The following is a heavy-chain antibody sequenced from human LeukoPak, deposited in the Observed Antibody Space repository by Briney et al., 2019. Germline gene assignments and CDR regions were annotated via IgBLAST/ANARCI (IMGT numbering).Heavy chain of an antibody. Sequence: GESLKISCKGSGYTFTSYYMHWVRQAPGQGLEWMGIINPSGGSTSYAQKFQGRVTMTGDMSTSTVYMELSSLRSEDTAVYYCARDEVGATPFDYWGQGTLVTVSS. CDR2: INPSGGST. V-gene: IGHV1-46*01. CDR1: GYTFTSYY. J-gene: IGHJ4*02. D-gene: IGHD1-26*01. CDR3: ARDEVGATPFDY.